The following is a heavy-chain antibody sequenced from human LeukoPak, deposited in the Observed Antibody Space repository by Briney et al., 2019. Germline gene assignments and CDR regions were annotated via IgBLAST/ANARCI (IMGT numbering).Heavy chain of an antibody. D-gene: IGHD6-13*01. V-gene: IGHV4-34*01. J-gene: IGHJ4*02. CDR1: GGSFRVYY. Sequence: SETLCLTCVVYGGSFRVYYWSWIRQPPGKGLEWIGEVNDSGSTNYNPSLKSRVTLSVDTSKNQFSLKLSSVTAADTAVYYCARGRGIAAAIDYWGQGTLVTVSS. CDR3: ARGRGIAAAIDY. CDR2: VNDSGST.